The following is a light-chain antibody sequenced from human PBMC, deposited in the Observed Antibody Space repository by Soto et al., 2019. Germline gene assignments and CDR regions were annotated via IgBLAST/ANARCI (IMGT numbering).Light chain of an antibody. V-gene: IGKV3-20*01. CDR3: QQYGSSPPLT. J-gene: IGKJ4*01. Sequence: EIVLTQSPGTLSLSPGKRATLSCRASQSVSSSHLAWYQQKPGQAPRLLIYGASSRATGIPDRFSGSGSGTDFTLTISRLEPEDFVVYYCQQYGSSPPLTCGGGTKVEIK. CDR2: GAS. CDR1: QSVSSSH.